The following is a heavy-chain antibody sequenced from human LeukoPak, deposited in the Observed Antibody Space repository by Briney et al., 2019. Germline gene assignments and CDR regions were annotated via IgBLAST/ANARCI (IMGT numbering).Heavy chain of an antibody. CDR3: ASLPMVRGVQYLYYYYYMDV. J-gene: IGHJ6*03. Sequence: PGGSLRLSCAASGFTVSSNHMSWVRQAPGKGLEWVSVIYSGGSTYYADSVKGRFTISRDNSKNTLYLQMNSLRAEDTAVYYCASLPMVRGVQYLYYYYYMDVWGKATTVTVSS. CDR2: IYSGGST. CDR1: GFTVSSNH. D-gene: IGHD3-10*01. V-gene: IGHV3-53*01.